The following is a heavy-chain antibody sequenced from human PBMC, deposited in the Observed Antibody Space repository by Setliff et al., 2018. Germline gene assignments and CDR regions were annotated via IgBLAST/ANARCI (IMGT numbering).Heavy chain of an antibody. CDR3: ARGGVLGTGDFDY. Sequence: PSETLSLTCTVPGGSISSHYWSWIRQPPGRGLEWIGHSYYIGSTDYNPSLKSRVTISLDTSKNQFSLKLNSVTAADTAVYYCARGGVLGTGDFDYWGQGTLVTVSS. D-gene: IGHD3-16*01. CDR2: SYYIGST. CDR1: GGSISSHY. J-gene: IGHJ4*02. V-gene: IGHV4-59*11.